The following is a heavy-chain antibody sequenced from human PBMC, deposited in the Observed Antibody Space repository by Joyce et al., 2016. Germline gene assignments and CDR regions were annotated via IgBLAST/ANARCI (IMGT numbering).Heavy chain of an antibody. Sequence: QVQLEESGGGVVQPGKSLRLSCSASGFIFSDYDMHWVRQAPGKGLEWVAVISYNGKTKNYGESVEGRFTISRDSSKSTLYLQMNRLRTEDTAVYYCGRDSLRFGEMSWFDPWGQGVLATVSS. CDR1: GFIFSDYD. V-gene: IGHV3-30*04. CDR3: GRDSLRFGEMSWFDP. D-gene: IGHD3-10*01. CDR2: ISYNGKTK. J-gene: IGHJ5*02.